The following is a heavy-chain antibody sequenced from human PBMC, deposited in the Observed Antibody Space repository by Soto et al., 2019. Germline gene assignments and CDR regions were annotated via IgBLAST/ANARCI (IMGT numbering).Heavy chain of an antibody. CDR2: ISAYNGNT. D-gene: IGHD1-7*01. V-gene: IGHV1-18*04. CDR1: GYTFTSYG. CDR3: ARELELLRFDP. J-gene: IGHJ5*02. Sequence: GASVKVSCKASGYTFTSYGISWVRQAPGQGLEWMGWISAYNGNTNYAQKLQGRVTMTTDTSTSTAYVELRSLRSDDTAVYYCARELELLRFDPWGQGTLVTVSS.